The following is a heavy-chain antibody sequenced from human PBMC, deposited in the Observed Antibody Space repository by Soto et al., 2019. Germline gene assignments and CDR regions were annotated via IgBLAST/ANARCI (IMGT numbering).Heavy chain of an antibody. V-gene: IGHV3-66*01. J-gene: IGHJ6*02. CDR2: IYSGGST. CDR3: ARDPTIAASGGYYYYYYGMDV. CDR1: GFTVSSNY. D-gene: IGHD6-13*01. Sequence: EVQLVESGGGLVQPGGSLRLSCAASGFTVSSNYMSWVRQAPGKGLEWVSVIYSGGSTYYADSVKGRFTNSRDNSKNTLYLQMNSLRAEDTAVYYCARDPTIAASGGYYYYYYGMDVWGQGTTVTVSS.